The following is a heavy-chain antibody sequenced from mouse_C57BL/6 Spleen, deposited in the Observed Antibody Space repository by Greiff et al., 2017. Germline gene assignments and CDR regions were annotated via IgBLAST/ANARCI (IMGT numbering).Heavy chain of an antibody. CDR3: TTGYSNWFAY. CDR1: GFNIKDYY. J-gene: IGHJ3*01. D-gene: IGHD2-5*01. Sequence: VQLKQSGAELVRPGASVKLSCTASGFNIKDYYMHWVKQRPEQGLEWIGRIDPEDGDTEYAPKFQGKATMSADTSSNPAYLQLSSLTSEDTAVFYCTTGYSNWFAYWGQGTLVTVSA. V-gene: IGHV14-1*01. CDR2: IDPEDGDT.